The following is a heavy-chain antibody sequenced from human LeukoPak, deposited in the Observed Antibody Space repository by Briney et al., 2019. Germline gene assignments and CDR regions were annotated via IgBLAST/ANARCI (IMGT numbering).Heavy chain of an antibody. D-gene: IGHD3-10*01. CDR1: VGSFRGYY. J-gene: IGHJ5*02. CDR2: INHRGNT. V-gene: IGHV4-34*01. Sequence: LETLSLTCAVYVGSFRGYYWSCMPDPPGKGGEWIGEINHRGNTNYTPPLKSRVTISVDTSKCQFSLKLRSVPAADTAVCYCASMVRGVITNWFDPWGQGTLVTVSS. CDR3: ASMVRGVITNWFDP.